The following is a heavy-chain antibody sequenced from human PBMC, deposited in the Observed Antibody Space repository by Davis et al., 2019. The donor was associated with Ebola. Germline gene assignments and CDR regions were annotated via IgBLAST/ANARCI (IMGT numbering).Heavy chain of an antibody. Sequence: GESLKISCAASGFTFSNAWMSWVCQAPGKGLEWVGRIKSKTDGGTTDYAAPVKGRFTISSDDSKNTLYLQMNSLKTEDTAVYYCTTEWYYYDSSGYSDVGAFDIWGQGTMVTVSS. D-gene: IGHD3-22*01. V-gene: IGHV3-15*01. CDR1: GFTFSNAW. CDR2: IKSKTDGGTT. J-gene: IGHJ3*02. CDR3: TTEWYYYDSSGYSDVGAFDI.